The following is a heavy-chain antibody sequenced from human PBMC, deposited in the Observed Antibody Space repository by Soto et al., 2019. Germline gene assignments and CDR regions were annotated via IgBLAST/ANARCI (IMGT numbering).Heavy chain of an antibody. CDR2: ITVAGGGT. CDR1: GFAFSSSA. Sequence: EVQLLESGGGLVQPGGSLRLSCAASGFAFSSSAMAWVRQTPGKGLQWVSAITVAGGGTYYADSVKGRFTISRDNSKKRQYLQMNSLSAEDTALYFCAKWAPSPKVGVTSQWGQGNGVTVSS. V-gene: IGHV3-23*01. D-gene: IGHD1-26*01. J-gene: IGHJ4*02. CDR3: AKWAPSPKVGVTSQ.